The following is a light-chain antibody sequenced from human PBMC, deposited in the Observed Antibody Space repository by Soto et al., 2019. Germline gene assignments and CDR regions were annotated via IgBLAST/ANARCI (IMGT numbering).Light chain of an antibody. Sequence: EIVMTQSPATLSVSPGERATLSCRASQSVSSNLAWYQQKPGQAPRLLIYDASTRATGIPARFSGSGSGTEVTLSISSLQSEDVAVYYCPQYGPPYTFGQGTKLEIK. J-gene: IGKJ2*01. CDR2: DAS. CDR3: PQYGPPYT. CDR1: QSVSSN. V-gene: IGKV3-15*01.